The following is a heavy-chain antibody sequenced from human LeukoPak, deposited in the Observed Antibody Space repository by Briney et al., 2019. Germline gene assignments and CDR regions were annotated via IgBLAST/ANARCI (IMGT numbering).Heavy chain of an antibody. CDR2: INHSGDT. Sequence: PSETLSLTCNVSGGSFTNYYWSWIRQTPEKGLEWIGQINHSGDTSYNPSLRSRITLSVGRSKNQFSLKVTSVTAADTGVYYCARGPGTVGLSPWGQGTLATVSS. J-gene: IGHJ5*02. CDR3: ARGPGTVGLSP. D-gene: IGHD1/OR15-1a*01. CDR1: GGSFTNYY. V-gene: IGHV4-34*01.